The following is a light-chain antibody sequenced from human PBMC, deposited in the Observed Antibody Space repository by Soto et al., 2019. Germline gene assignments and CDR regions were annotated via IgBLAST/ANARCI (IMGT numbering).Light chain of an antibody. V-gene: IGKV1-9*01. Sequence: DIQLTQSPSFLSASVGDRVTITCRASQGISSYLAWYQQKPGTAPKVLIYAASILESGVPSRFSGSGSGTEFTLTISSLQPEDFATYYCQQLNSYPLAFGGGTKVEIK. CDR1: QGISSY. CDR3: QQLNSYPLA. J-gene: IGKJ4*01. CDR2: AAS.